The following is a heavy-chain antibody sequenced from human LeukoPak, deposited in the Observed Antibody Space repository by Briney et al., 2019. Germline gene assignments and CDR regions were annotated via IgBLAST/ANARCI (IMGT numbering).Heavy chain of an antibody. J-gene: IGHJ2*01. CDR3: ARLHGGYSYGDWYFDL. D-gene: IGHD5-18*01. Sequence: GGSLRLSCAASGFTVSSNYMSWVRQAPGKGLEWVSVIYRGGETYYADSVKGRFTISRDNSKNTLYLQMNSLRAEDTAVYYCARLHGGYSYGDWYFDLWGRGTLVTVSS. V-gene: IGHV3-53*01. CDR2: IYRGGET. CDR1: GFTVSSNY.